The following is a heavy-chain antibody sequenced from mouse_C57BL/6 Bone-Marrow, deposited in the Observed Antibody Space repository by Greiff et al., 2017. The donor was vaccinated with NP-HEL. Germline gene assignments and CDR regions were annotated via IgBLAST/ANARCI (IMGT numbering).Heavy chain of an antibody. CDR1: GFSLTSYG. J-gene: IGHJ1*03. CDR2: IWSGGST. D-gene: IGHD1-1*01. V-gene: IGHV2-2*01. Sequence: VKLMESGPGLVQPSQSLSITCTVSGFSLTSYGVHWVRQSPGKGLEWLGVIWSGGSTDYNAAFISRLSICKDNSKSQVFFKMNRLQADDTAIYYCATSYYGSSYWYFDGWGTGTTVTVSS. CDR3: ATSYYGSSYWYFDG.